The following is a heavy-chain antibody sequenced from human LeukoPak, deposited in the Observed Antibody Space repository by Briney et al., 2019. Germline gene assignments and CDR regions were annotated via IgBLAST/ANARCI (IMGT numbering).Heavy chain of an antibody. CDR2: ISGSGGST. D-gene: IGHD3-9*01. J-gene: IGHJ6*04. CDR1: GFTFSSYG. Sequence: GGSLRLSCAASGFTFSSYGMSWVRQAPGKGLEWVSAISGSGGSTYYADSMKGRFTISRDNSKNTLYLQMNSLRAEDTAVYYCAKDLRSRYDILTTMDVWGKGTTVTISS. CDR3: AKDLRSRYDILTTMDV. V-gene: IGHV3-23*01.